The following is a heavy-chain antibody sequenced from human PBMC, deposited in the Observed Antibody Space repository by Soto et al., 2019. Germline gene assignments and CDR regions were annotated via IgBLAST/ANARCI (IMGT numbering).Heavy chain of an antibody. J-gene: IGHJ5*02. D-gene: IGHD3-10*01. CDR3: ARAPVMVRGSNRPKLDTKAFDP. CDR2: INHSGST. V-gene: IGHV4-34*01. Sequence: PSETLSLTCAVYGGSFSGYYWSWIRQPPGKGLEWIGEINHSGSTNYNPSLKSRVTISVDTSKNQFSLKLSSVTAADTAVYYCARAPVMVRGSNRPKLDTKAFDPWGQGTLVTLSS. CDR1: GGSFSGYY.